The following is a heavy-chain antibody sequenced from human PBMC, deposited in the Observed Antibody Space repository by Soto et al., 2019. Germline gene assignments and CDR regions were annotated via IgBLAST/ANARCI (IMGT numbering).Heavy chain of an antibody. CDR3: ARDETGDSYYYYYGMDV. J-gene: IGHJ6*02. D-gene: IGHD7-27*01. CDR1: GGTFNNYN. CDR2: IIPMFGTP. V-gene: IGHV1-69*01. Sequence: QVQLAQSGAEVKKPGSSVKVSCKASGGTFNNYNFNWVRQAPGQGLEWMGGIIPMFGTPNYAQRFQGRVTITADDSTSTAYMELSSLRSEDTAVYYCARDETGDSYYYYYGMDVWGQGTTVTVSS.